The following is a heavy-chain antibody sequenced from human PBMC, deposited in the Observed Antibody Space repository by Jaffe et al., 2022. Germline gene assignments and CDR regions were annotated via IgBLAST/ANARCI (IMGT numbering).Heavy chain of an antibody. V-gene: IGHV4-38-2*01. CDR3: ARQGSSGYDPFDY. CDR1: GYSISSGYY. Sequence: QVQLQESGPGLVKPSETLSLTCAVSGYSISSGYYWGWIRQPPGKGLEWIGSIYHSGSTYYNPSLKSRVTISVDTSKNQFSLKLSSVTAADTAVYYCARQGSSGYDPFDYWGQGTLVTVSS. D-gene: IGHD5-12*01. CDR2: IYHSGST. J-gene: IGHJ4*02.